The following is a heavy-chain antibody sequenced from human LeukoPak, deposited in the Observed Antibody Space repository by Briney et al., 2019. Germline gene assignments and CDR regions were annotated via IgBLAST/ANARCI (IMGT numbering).Heavy chain of an antibody. D-gene: IGHD3-22*01. J-gene: IGHJ3*02. CDR2: ISAYNGNT. Sequence: GASVKVSCKASGYTFTSYGISWVRQAPGQGLEWMGWISAYNGNTNYAQKLQGRVTMTTDTSTSTAYMELRSLRSDDTAVYYCARITYYDSSGYSPNDAFDIWGQGTMVTVSS. CDR1: GYTFTSYG. V-gene: IGHV1-18*01. CDR3: ARITYYDSSGYSPNDAFDI.